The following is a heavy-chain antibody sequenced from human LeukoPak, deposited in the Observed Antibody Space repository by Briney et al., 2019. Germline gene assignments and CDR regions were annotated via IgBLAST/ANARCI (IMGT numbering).Heavy chain of an antibody. CDR3: AREDSCSGGSCYSESEIIPSDY. Sequence: VASVKVSCKASGYTLSSSYMHLVRQAPGQGLEWMGVVNPSDNSRTYAQKFQGRVTMTRDRSTSTVYMELSRLRSDDTAVYYCAREDSCSGGSCYSESEIIPSDYWGQGTLVTVSS. CDR2: VNPSDNSR. D-gene: IGHD2-15*01. V-gene: IGHV1-46*01. J-gene: IGHJ4*02. CDR1: GYTLSSSY.